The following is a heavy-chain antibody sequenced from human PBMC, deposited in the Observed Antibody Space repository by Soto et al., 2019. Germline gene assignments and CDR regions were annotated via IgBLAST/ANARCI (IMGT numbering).Heavy chain of an antibody. CDR3: TTVSGWYGGYLDY. CDR2: IKSKTDGGTT. CDR1: GFNFNSAW. Sequence: EMQLVESGGGLVKPGGSLRLSCEASGFNFNSAWMSWVRQAPGKGLEWVGRIKSKTDGGTTDYAAPVKGRFTISRDDSQNTLYLQMNSLKTEDPALYYCTTVSGWYGGYLDYWGNGSLVTVSS. J-gene: IGHJ4*01. D-gene: IGHD6-19*01. V-gene: IGHV3-15*01.